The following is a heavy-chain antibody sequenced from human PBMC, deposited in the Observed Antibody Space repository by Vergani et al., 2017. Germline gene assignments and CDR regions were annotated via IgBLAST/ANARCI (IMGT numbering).Heavy chain of an antibody. CDR3: ARDHRDYNNYPGTFDI. CDR1: GFSFSDHY. V-gene: IGHV3-11*01. CDR2: ISNSGNTI. D-gene: IGHD5-24*01. Sequence: VQLVESGGGLVQPGRSLRLSCAASGFSFSDHYMTWIRQAPGKGLECVSYISNSGNTIEYADSVKGRFSISRDNAKSSLFLQMDSLRAEDTAVYYCARDHRDYNNYPGTFDIWGQGSMVTVSS. J-gene: IGHJ3*02.